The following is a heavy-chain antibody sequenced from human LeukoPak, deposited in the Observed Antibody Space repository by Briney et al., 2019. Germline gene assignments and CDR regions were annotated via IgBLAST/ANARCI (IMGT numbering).Heavy chain of an antibody. J-gene: IGHJ4*02. CDR1: GFTFSSYN. CDR2: ISGSGSTI. D-gene: IGHD3-3*01. Sequence: GGSLRLSCAASGFTFSSYNMNWVRQAPGKGLEWVSYISGSGSTIYYADSVKGRFTISRDNAKNSLYLQMNSLRAEDTAVYYCARVTDETIFGVVIIFDYWGQGTLVTVSS. CDR3: ARVTDETIFGVVIIFDY. V-gene: IGHV3-48*01.